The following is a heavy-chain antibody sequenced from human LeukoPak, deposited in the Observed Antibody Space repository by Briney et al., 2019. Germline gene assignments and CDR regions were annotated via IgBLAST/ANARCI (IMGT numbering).Heavy chain of an antibody. V-gene: IGHV1-18*01. J-gene: IGHJ4*02. CDR3: ASGEMATIVVY. D-gene: IGHD5-24*01. Sequence: GASVKVSCKTSGYIFAHNGISWVRQAPGQGPEWMGWISAYNGDTNYAQNFQGRVTMTRDTSTSTVYMELSSLRSEDTAMYYCASGEMATIVVYWGQGTLVTVSS. CDR2: ISAYNGDT. CDR1: GYIFAHNG.